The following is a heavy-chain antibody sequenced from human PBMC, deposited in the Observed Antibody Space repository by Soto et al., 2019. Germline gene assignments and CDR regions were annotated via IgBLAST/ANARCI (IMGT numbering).Heavy chain of an antibody. V-gene: IGHV4-59*01. J-gene: IGHJ4*02. CDR3: ERSLAAYAFFDY. Sequence: PSETLSLTCTVSGGSISSYYWSWIRQPPGKGLEWIGYIYYSGSTNYNPSLKSRVTISVDTSKNQFSLKLSSVTAADTAVYYCERSLAAYAFFDYWGQGTLVTVSS. CDR1: GGSISSYY. D-gene: IGHD2-15*01. CDR2: IYYSGST.